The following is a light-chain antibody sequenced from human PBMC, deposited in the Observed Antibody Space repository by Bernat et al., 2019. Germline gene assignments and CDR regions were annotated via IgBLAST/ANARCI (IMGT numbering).Light chain of an antibody. CDR3: QQYDNHPIT. CDR2: DAS. CDR1: QDISNY. Sequence: DIQMTQSPSSLSASVGDRVTITCQASQDISNYLNWYQQKPGKAPKLLIYDASNLETGVPSRLSGSGSGTDFTFTISSLQPEDIATYYCQQYDNHPITFGQGTRLEI. J-gene: IGKJ5*01. V-gene: IGKV1-33*01.